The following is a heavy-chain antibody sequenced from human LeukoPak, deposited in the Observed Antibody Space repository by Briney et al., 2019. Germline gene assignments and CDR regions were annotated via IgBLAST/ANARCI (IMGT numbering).Heavy chain of an antibody. CDR2: IKQDGSEK. D-gene: IGHD1-7*01. Sequence: RGSLRLSCAASGSTFSSYWMSWVRQAPGKGLEWVANIKQDGSEKYYVDSVKGRFTISRDNAKNSLYLQMNSLRAEDTAVYYCARDLYWNYVGYFDYWGQGTLVTVSS. J-gene: IGHJ4*02. V-gene: IGHV3-7*01. CDR1: GSTFSSYW. CDR3: ARDLYWNYVGYFDY.